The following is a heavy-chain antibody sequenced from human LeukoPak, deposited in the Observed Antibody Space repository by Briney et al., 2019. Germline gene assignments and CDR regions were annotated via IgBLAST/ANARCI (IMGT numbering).Heavy chain of an antibody. CDR3: ARRSGIAVAGAFDY. D-gene: IGHD6-19*01. J-gene: IGHJ4*02. CDR2: ISGSGDST. Sequence: GVSLTLYCAASRFTFSNYAMRGVPQATGKGREWVSDISGSGDSTYYTVPVKGRFTIYRDNSKNTLYLQMNSLRDEDTAVYYCARRSGIAVAGAFDYWGQGTLVTVSS. V-gene: IGHV3-23*01. CDR1: RFTFSNYA.